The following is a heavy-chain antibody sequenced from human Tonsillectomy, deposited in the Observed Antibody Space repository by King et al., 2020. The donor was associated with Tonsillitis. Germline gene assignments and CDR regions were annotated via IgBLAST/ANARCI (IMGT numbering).Heavy chain of an antibody. CDR1: GFTFDDYT. V-gene: IGHV3-43*01. CDR3: AKDIQYCSGGSGYSQGYFQH. CDR2: ISWDGGTT. J-gene: IGHJ1*01. Sequence: EVQLVESGGVVVQPGGSLRLSCAASGFTFDDYTMNWVRQAPGKGLEWVSLISWDGGTTYYADSVKGRFTISRDNSKNSLYLQMNSLRTEDTALYYCAKDIQYCSGGSGYSQGYFQHWGQGTLVTVSS. D-gene: IGHD2-15*01.